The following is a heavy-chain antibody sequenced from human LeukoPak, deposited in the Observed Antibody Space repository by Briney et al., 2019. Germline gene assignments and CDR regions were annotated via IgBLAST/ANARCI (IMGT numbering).Heavy chain of an antibody. Sequence: SETLSLTCTVSGGSISSSSYYWGWIRQPPGKGLEWIGSIYYSGSTYYNPSLKSRVTISVDTSKNQFSLKLSSVTAADTAVYYCARSSYYDFWSGYQPLFDYWGQGTLVTVSS. J-gene: IGHJ4*02. CDR1: GGSISSSSYY. V-gene: IGHV4-39*01. CDR3: ARSSYYDFWSGYQPLFDY. CDR2: IYYSGST. D-gene: IGHD3-3*01.